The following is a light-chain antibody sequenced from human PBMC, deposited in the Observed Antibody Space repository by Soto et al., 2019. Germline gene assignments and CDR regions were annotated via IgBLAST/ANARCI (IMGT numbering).Light chain of an antibody. V-gene: IGKV3-20*01. CDR1: QGLNSAY. J-gene: IGKJ5*01. Sequence: EIVLTHSPGTLSLSPGERAALSCRASQGLNSAYLAWYQQKPGQAPRLLIYGASSRDSGIPDRFSGSGSGTDFTLTISRLEPEDFAVYYCQQYNNWPPITFGQGTRLEIK. CDR2: GAS. CDR3: QQYNNWPPIT.